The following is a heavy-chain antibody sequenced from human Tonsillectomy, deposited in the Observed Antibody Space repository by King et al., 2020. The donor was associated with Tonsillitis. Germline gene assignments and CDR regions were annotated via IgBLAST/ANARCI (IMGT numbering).Heavy chain of an antibody. CDR1: GFTFSTYG. J-gene: IGHJ3*01. CDR2: IRYDGSNK. Sequence: VQLVESGGGVVQPGGSLRLSCTASGFTFSTYGMHWVRQAPGKGLEWVAFIRYDGSNKYYVDSVKGRFTISRDNSKNTLYLQMNSLRAEDTAAYYCVAPRSGDSYGFDAFDLWGRGTMVTVSS. V-gene: IGHV3-30*02. D-gene: IGHD5-18*01. CDR3: VAPRSGDSYGFDAFDL.